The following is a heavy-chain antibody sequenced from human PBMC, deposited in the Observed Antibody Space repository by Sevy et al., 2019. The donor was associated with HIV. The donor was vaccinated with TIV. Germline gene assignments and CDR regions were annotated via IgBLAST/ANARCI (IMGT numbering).Heavy chain of an antibody. Sequence: ASVKVSCKVSGYTLTELSMHWVRQVPGKGLEWMGGFDPEDGETIYAQKFQGRVTMTEDTSTDPAYIELSSLRSEDTAVYYCTTMEYYYNIIAYSSGDYWGQGTLVTVSS. D-gene: IGHD3-22*01. CDR2: FDPEDGET. J-gene: IGHJ4*02. CDR3: TTMEYYYNIIAYSSGDY. V-gene: IGHV1-24*01. CDR1: GYTLTELS.